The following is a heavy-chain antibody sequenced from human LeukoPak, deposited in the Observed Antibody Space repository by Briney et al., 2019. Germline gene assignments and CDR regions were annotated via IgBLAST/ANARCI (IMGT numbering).Heavy chain of an antibody. Sequence: GGSLRLSCEASGFTFSSYPVSWVRQAPGGGLEGVSAISGNGGTANYADSAKGRFTISRDNSKNTLYLQMNTLRAEDTAVYYCASPGAAAAAPGFDYWGQGTLVTVSS. V-gene: IGHV3-23*01. J-gene: IGHJ4*02. D-gene: IGHD6-25*01. CDR2: ISGNGGTA. CDR3: ASPGAAAAAPGFDY. CDR1: GFTFSSYP.